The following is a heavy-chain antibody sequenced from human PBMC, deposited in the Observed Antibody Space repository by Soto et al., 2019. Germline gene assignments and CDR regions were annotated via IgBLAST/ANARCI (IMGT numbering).Heavy chain of an antibody. J-gene: IGHJ4*02. CDR1: GSSYNSYV. CDR2: ICRSGGGSA. V-gene: IGHV3-23*01. CDR3: ARGRYPDRSDYWVANLTVDH. D-gene: IGHD3-22*01. Sequence: ERSLRRSCAASGSSYNSYVMTWVRQAPGEWLEWVSSICRSGGGSAYYADSVKGLFNISRDNSENTLFLQMNNLRDEDTALYYCARGRYPDRSDYWVANLTVDHWGLGTLVTV.